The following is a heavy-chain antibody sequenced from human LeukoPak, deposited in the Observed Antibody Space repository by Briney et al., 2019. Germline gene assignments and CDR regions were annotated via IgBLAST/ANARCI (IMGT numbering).Heavy chain of an antibody. CDR2: ISSSSSYI. D-gene: IGHD2-15*01. CDR1: GFTFSSYS. Sequence: PGGSLRLSCAASGFTFSSYSMNWARQAPGKGLEWVSSISSSSSYIYYADSVKGRFTISRDNAKNSLYLQMNSLRAEDTAVYYCARRGYCSGGSCYGTYYFDYWGQGTLVTVSS. J-gene: IGHJ4*02. CDR3: ARRGYCSGGSCYGTYYFDY. V-gene: IGHV3-21*01.